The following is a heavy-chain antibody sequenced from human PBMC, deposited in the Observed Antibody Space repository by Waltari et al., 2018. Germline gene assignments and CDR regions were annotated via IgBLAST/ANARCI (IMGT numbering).Heavy chain of an antibody. CDR1: GFSFTNYG. CDR2: RWDDGSKK. D-gene: IGHD1-26*01. V-gene: IGHV3-33*01. Sequence: QEKLVESGGGVVQSGRSLKLSCEASGFSFTNYGMHWVRQAPGKGVEWVASRWDDGSKKDYADSVKGRFDISRDNSRNTLYLQMDSLRAEDTAVYFCARDQYGESFYYAMNVWGQGTAVTVSS. CDR3: ARDQYGESFYYAMNV. J-gene: IGHJ6*02.